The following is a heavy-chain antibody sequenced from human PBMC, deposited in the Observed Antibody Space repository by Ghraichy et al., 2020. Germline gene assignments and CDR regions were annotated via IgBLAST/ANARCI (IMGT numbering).Heavy chain of an antibody. V-gene: IGHV3-23*01. D-gene: IGHD4-17*01. J-gene: IGHJ2*01. CDR1: GFTFSSYT. Sequence: LSLTCAASGFTFSSYTMTWVRQAPGKGLEWVSGISGGGGSTYYADSVKGRFTISRDNSKNTLYLQMNSLRAEDTALYYCAKSWSSTVTTSYFDLRGRGTLVTVSS. CDR2: ISGGGGST. CDR3: AKSWSSTVTTSYFDL.